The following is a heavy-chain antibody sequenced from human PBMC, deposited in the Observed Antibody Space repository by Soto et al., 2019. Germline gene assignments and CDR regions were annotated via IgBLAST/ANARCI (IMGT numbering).Heavy chain of an antibody. CDR2: IIPIFGTA. D-gene: IGHD5-12*01. J-gene: IGHJ5*02. V-gene: IGHV1-69*13. Sequence: SVKVSCKASGGTFSSYAISWVRQAPGQGLEWMGGIIPIFGTANYAQKFQGRVTITADESTSTAYMELSSLRSEDTAVYYCARDKEYSGYAPGWFDPWGQGTLVTVS. CDR1: GGTFSSYA. CDR3: ARDKEYSGYAPGWFDP.